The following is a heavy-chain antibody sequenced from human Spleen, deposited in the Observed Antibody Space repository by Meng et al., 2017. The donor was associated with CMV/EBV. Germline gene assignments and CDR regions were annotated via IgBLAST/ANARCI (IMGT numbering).Heavy chain of an antibody. CDR2: IVGGSDNT. Sequence: SVKVSCKASGFTFTTSAVQWVRQARGQRLEWIGWIVGGSDNTNYAPKFQERVTITRDMSTSTVYMELSRLRSDDTAVYYCARSWGIAVGYWGQGTLVTVSS. CDR3: ARSWGIAVGY. D-gene: IGHD6-19*01. J-gene: IGHJ4*02. CDR1: GFTFTTSA. V-gene: IGHV1-58*01.